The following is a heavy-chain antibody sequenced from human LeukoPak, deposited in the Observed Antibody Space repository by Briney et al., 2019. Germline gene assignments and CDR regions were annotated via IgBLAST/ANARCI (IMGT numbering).Heavy chain of an antibody. CDR2: INKDGSST. CDR1: EFTFSSYW. J-gene: IGHJ1*01. Sequence: GGSLRLSCAASEFTFSSYWMHWVRQAPGKGLVWVSHINKDGSSTSYADSVKGRFTISRDNAKNTLYLQMSSLRAEDTALYYCARPLYGDFAKYFQRWGQGTLVTVSS. CDR3: ARPLYGDFAKYFQR. V-gene: IGHV3-74*01. D-gene: IGHD4-17*01.